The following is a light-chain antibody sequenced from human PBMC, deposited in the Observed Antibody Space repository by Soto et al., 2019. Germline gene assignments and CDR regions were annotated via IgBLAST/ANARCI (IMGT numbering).Light chain of an antibody. CDR2: GAS. CDR3: HQYGSSPWT. J-gene: IGKJ1*01. CDR1: QSVSSNY. Sequence: IVLTQSPGTLSLSPGERATLSCRASQSVSSNYLAWYQQKPGLAPRLLIYGASSRVTGIPDRFTGSGSGTDFTLIIARLEPEDFAVYYCHQYGSSPWTFGQGTRWIS. V-gene: IGKV3-20*01.